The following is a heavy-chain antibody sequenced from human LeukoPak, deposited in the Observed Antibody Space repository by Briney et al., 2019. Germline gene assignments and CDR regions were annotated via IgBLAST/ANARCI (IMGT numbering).Heavy chain of an antibody. CDR1: GFTFSSYS. Sequence: PGGSLRLSCAASGFTFSSYSMNWVRQAPGKGLEWVSSISSSSSYIYYADSVKGRFTISRDNAKNSLYLQMNSLRAEDTAVYYCARGETTGGTLDYWGQGTLVTVSS. J-gene: IGHJ4*02. D-gene: IGHD1-1*01. V-gene: IGHV3-21*01. CDR3: ARGETTGGTLDY. CDR2: ISSSSSYI.